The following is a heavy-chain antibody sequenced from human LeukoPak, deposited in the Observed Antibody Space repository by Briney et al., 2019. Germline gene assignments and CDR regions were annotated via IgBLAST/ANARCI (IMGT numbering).Heavy chain of an antibody. CDR3: ARDEYYDILTGYLDY. V-gene: IGHV3-30*02. Sequence: GGSPRLSCAASGFTFSSYGMHWVRQAPGKGLEWVAFIRYDGSNKYYADSVKGRFTISRDNSKNTLYLQMNSLRAEDTAVYYCARDEYYDILTGYLDYWGQGTLVTVSS. CDR1: GFTFSSYG. D-gene: IGHD3-9*01. J-gene: IGHJ4*02. CDR2: IRYDGSNK.